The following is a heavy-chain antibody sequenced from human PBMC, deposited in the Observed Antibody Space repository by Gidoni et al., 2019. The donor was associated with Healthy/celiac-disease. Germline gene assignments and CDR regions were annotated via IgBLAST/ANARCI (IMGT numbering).Heavy chain of an antibody. Sequence: QVQLVESGGGVGQPGRSLRLSCAASGFTFSSYGMHWVRQAPGKGLGLVAVIWYDGSNKYYADSVKGRFTISRDNSKNTLYLQMNSLRAEDTAVYYCARDPSRSTVTRDYYYGMDVWGQGTTVTVSS. CDR1: GFTFSSYG. CDR2: IWYDGSNK. D-gene: IGHD4-17*01. V-gene: IGHV3-33*01. J-gene: IGHJ6*02. CDR3: ARDPSRSTVTRDYYYGMDV.